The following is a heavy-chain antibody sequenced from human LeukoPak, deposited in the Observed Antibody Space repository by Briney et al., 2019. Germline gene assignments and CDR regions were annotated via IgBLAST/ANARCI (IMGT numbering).Heavy chain of an antibody. D-gene: IGHD3-22*01. Sequence: PGGSLRLSCVVSGFTFSSYGMHWVRQAPGKGLEWVALIRYDGTNKNYADSVKDRFTISRDNSRNTLYLQMNNLRPEDTAVYSCARAKYYDSRGYSVREAYDIWGQGTMVTVSS. CDR1: GFTFSSYG. CDR3: ARAKYYDSRGYSVREAYDI. CDR2: IRYDGTNK. V-gene: IGHV3-30*02. J-gene: IGHJ3*02.